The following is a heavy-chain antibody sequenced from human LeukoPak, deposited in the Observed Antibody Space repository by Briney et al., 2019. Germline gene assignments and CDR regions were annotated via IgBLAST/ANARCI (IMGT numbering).Heavy chain of an antibody. D-gene: IGHD3-22*01. V-gene: IGHV4-30-4*01. J-gene: IGHJ4*02. CDR2: IYYSGST. CDR1: GGSISSGDYY. CDR3: ARDYYDSSGYYVFDY. Sequence: SETLSLTCTVSGGSISSGDYYWSWISQPPGKGLEWIGYIYYSGSTYYNPSLKSRVTISVDTSKNQFSLKLSSVTAADTAVYYCARDYYDSSGYYVFDYWGQGTLVTVSS.